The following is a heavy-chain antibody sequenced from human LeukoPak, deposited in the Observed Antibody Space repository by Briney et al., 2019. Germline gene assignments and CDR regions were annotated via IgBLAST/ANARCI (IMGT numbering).Heavy chain of an antibody. CDR2: IYSGGST. CDR1: GFTVSSNY. V-gene: IGHV3-53*01. J-gene: IGHJ3*02. Sequence: GGSLRLSCAASGFTVSSNYMNWVRQAPGKGLGWVSVIYSGGSTYYADSVKGRFTISRDNSKNTLYLQMNSLRAEDTAVYYCARDWGRVPDAFDIWGQGTMVTVSS. D-gene: IGHD7-27*01. CDR3: ARDWGRVPDAFDI.